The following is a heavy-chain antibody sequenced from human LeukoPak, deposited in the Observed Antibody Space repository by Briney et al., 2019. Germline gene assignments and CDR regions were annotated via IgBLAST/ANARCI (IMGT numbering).Heavy chain of an antibody. V-gene: IGHV4-59*01. CDR3: ARDLKIGYNSGWYSFDY. CDR1: GGSFSGYY. J-gene: IGHJ4*02. D-gene: IGHD6-19*01. CDR2: IYYSGTT. Sequence: PSETLSLTCAVYGGSFSGYYWSWIRQPPGKGLEWIGYIYYSGTTNYNPSLKSRVTLSVDTSNNQFSLKLNSVTAAGTAVYYCARDLKIGYNSGWYSFDYWGQGIPVTVSS.